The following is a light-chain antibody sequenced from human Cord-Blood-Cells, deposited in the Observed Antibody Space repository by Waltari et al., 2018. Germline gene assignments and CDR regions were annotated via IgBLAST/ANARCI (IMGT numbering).Light chain of an antibody. CDR1: GPTTGSNY. J-gene: IGLJ3*02. CDR3: AAWDDSLSGWV. Sequence: QSVLTQPPSASGTPGQRFTIPCSGTGPTTGSNYLSWYQQLPGTAPKLLIYRNNQRPSGVPDRFSGSKSGTSASLAISGLRSEDEADYYCAAWDDSLSGWVFGGGTKLTVL. V-gene: IGLV1-47*01. CDR2: RNN.